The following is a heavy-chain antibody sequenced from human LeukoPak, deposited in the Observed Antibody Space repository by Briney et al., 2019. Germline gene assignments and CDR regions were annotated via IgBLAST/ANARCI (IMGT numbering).Heavy chain of an antibody. CDR1: GDSVSSNSVA. CDR3: ARWVHSLAHFDY. Sequence: SQTLSLTCAISGDSVSSNSVAWNWVRQSPSRGLEWLGRTSYRSTWSDHFALSVKGRITITPDTSKNQFSLQLNSVTPEDTAVYYCARWVHSLAHFDYWGQGTLVTVSS. J-gene: IGHJ4*02. CDR2: TSYRSTWSD. D-gene: IGHD4-11*01. V-gene: IGHV6-1*01.